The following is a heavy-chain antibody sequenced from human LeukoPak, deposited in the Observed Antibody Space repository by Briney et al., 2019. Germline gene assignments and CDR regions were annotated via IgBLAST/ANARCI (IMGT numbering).Heavy chain of an antibody. D-gene: IGHD3-22*01. V-gene: IGHV1-46*02. CDR3: ARAYYESSAYRHAVYFDY. J-gene: IGHJ4*02. CDR1: GYTFNSSC. CDR2: INPSDDST. Sequence: ASVKVSCKASGYTFNSSCMHWVRQAPGQGLEWMGIINPSDDSTRYAQKFQGRVTMTKDTSTNTVYMHLSSLSSDDTAVYYCARAYYESSAYRHAVYFDYWGQGTLVTVSS.